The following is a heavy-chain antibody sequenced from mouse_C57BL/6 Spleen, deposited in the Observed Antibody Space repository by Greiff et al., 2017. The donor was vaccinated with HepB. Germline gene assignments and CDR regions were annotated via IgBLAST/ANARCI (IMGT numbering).Heavy chain of an antibody. CDR2: IYPRSGNT. Sequence: VQLKESGAELARPGASVKLSCKASGYTFTSYGISWVKQRTGQGLEWIGEIYPRSGNTYYNEKFKGKATLTADKSSSTAYMELRSLTSEDSAVYFCAGSNWFAYWGQGTLVTVSA. CDR1: GYTFTSYG. D-gene: IGHD2-5*01. CDR3: AGSNWFAY. J-gene: IGHJ3*01. V-gene: IGHV1-81*01.